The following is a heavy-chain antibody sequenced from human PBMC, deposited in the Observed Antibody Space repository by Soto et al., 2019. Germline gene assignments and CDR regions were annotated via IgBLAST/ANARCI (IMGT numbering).Heavy chain of an antibody. CDR3: ARRASR. CDR2: IHPSGQPI. CDR1: GFTFSSSE. V-gene: IGHV3-48*03. Sequence: QLVESGGGLVQPGGSLRLSCAVSGFTFSSSEMYWVRQAPGKGLEWISYIHPSGQPIFYADSVKGRFTISRDNANNSLFLQMNSLRAEDTAVYYCARRASRWGQGTMVTVSS. D-gene: IGHD1-26*01. J-gene: IGHJ3*01.